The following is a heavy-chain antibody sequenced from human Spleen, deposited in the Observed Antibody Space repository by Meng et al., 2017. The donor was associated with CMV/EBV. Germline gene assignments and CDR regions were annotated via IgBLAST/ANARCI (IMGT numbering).Heavy chain of an antibody. Sequence: SETLSLTCTVSGGSISSSSYYWGWIRQPPGKGLEWIGSIYYSGSTFYNPSLKSRLTISVDTSKNQFSLKLSSVTAADTAVYYCAFSSGADYGSGSRDYWGQGTLVTVSS. D-gene: IGHD3-10*01. V-gene: IGHV4-39*01. CDR2: IYYSGST. CDR1: GGSISSSSYY. CDR3: AFSSGADYGSGSRDY. J-gene: IGHJ4*02.